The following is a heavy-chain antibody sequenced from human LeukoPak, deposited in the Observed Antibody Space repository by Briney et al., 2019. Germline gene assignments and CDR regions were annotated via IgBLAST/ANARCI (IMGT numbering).Heavy chain of an antibody. D-gene: IGHD3-10*01. CDR2: IYTSGST. CDR3: ARESVGGLLWFGELTKKSGFDY. Sequence: SETLSLTCTVSGGSISSGSYYWSWIRQPAGKGLEWIGRIYTSGSTNYNPSLKSRVTISVDTSKNQFSLKLSSVTAADTAVYYCARESVGGLLWFGELTKKSGFDYWGQGTLVTVSS. V-gene: IGHV4-61*02. J-gene: IGHJ4*02. CDR1: GGSISSGSYY.